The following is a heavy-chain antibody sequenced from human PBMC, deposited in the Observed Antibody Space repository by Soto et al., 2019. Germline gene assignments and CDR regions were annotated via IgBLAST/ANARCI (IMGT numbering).Heavy chain of an antibody. Sequence: PGGSLRLSCAASGFTFSSYGMHWVRQAPGKGLEWVAVISYDGSNKYYADSVKGRFTISRDNSKNTLYLQMNSLRAEDTAVYYCEKDRGYSYGPLDYWGQGTLVTVSS. CDR2: ISYDGSNK. D-gene: IGHD5-18*01. CDR1: GFTFSSYG. V-gene: IGHV3-30*18. CDR3: EKDRGYSYGPLDY. J-gene: IGHJ4*02.